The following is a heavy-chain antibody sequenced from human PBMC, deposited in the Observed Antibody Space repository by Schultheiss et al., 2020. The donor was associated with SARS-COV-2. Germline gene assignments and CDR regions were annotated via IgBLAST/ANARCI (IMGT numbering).Heavy chain of an antibody. CDR3: AKDLVIVEYYFDY. D-gene: IGHD3-22*01. CDR2: ISSSGSTI. Sequence: GESLKISCAASGFTFSTYSMNWVRQAPGKGLEWVSYISSSGSTIYYADSVKGRFTISRDNSKNTLYLQMNSLRAEDTAVYYCAKDLVIVEYYFDYWGQGTLVTVSS. V-gene: IGHV3-48*01. CDR1: GFTFSTYS. J-gene: IGHJ4*02.